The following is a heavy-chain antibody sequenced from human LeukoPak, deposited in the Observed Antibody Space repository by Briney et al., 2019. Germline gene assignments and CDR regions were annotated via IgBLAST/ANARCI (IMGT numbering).Heavy chain of an antibody. CDR1: GGSISRSSYY. J-gene: IGHJ6*03. CDR2: IYYSGST. V-gene: IGHV4-39*07. Sequence: PSETLSLTCTVSGGSISRSSYYWGWIRQPPGKGLEWIGSIYYSGSTYYNPSLKSRVTISVDTSKNQFSLKLSSVTAADTAVYYCARVRSSGPWYYYMDVWGKGTTVTVSS. D-gene: IGHD6-19*01. CDR3: ARVRSSGPWYYYMDV.